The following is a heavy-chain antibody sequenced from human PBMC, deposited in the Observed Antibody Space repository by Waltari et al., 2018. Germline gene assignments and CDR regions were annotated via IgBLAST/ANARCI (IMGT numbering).Heavy chain of an antibody. CDR3: ARSSYYANSPHYASPRRQIDY. V-gene: IGHV4-34*02. J-gene: IGHJ4*02. D-gene: IGHD3-22*01. Sequence: QVQLQQWGAGLLKPSETLSLTCAVYGETFKDFYWNWVRQSPGKGLEGIAGIHHSGSPKYNPSLKSRATISVDPSKNQFSRRLRSVTAAGTALYFCARSSYYANSPHYASPRRQIDYWGQGTLVTVSS. CDR2: IHHSGSP. CDR1: GETFKDFY.